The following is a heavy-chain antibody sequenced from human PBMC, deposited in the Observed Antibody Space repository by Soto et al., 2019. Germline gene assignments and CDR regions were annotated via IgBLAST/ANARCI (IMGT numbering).Heavy chain of an antibody. J-gene: IGHJ3*02. V-gene: IGHV3-30*04. Sequence: QVHLVESGGGVVQPGRSLRLSCAASGFTFSDYAMHWVRQAPGKGLEWLAVILYDGSNKHYADSVEGRFTIFRDNSKNTVYLQMSSLRGEDTAIYYCARGDAVDIWGQGTMITVSS. CDR1: GFTFSDYA. CDR2: ILYDGSNK. CDR3: ARGDAVDI.